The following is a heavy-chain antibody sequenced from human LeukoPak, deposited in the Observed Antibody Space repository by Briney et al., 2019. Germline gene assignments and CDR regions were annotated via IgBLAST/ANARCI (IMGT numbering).Heavy chain of an antibody. CDR3: VRVRVWPQGAFDI. CDR2: ISSSGSTI. Sequence: PRGSLRLSCAASGFTFSDYYMSWIRQAPGKGLEWVSYISSSGSTIYYADSVKGRFTISRDNAKNSLYLQMNSLRAEDTAVYYCVRVRVWPQGAFDIWGQGTMVTVSS. J-gene: IGHJ3*02. CDR1: GFTFSDYY. D-gene: IGHD3-16*01. V-gene: IGHV3-11*01.